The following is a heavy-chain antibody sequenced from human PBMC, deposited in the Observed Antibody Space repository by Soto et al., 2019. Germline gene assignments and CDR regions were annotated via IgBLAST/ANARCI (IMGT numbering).Heavy chain of an antibody. CDR3: ASTYYTGDSGPYDY. V-gene: IGHV4-31*03. D-gene: IGHD1-26*01. CDR1: GDSISSGGYY. CDR2: IYYSGTT. Sequence: SETLSLTCTVSGDSISSGGYYWSWIRQHPGKGLEWIGYIYYSGTTYYNPSLESRASISADTSENQFSLKVKSVTVADTAVYYCASTYYTGDSGPYDYWGQGTLVTVSS. J-gene: IGHJ4*02.